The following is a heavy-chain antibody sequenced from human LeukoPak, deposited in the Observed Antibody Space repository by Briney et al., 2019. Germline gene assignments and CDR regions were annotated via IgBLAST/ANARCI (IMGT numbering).Heavy chain of an antibody. CDR1: GFTFSSYW. CDR3: ARGSVAQVLDY. J-gene: IGHJ4*02. V-gene: IGHV3-7*01. D-gene: IGHD6-19*01. CDR2: IKQDGSEK. Sequence: GGSLRLSCAASGFTFSSYWMTWVRQAPGKGLEWVANIKQDGSEKYYVDSVKGRFTISRDNAKNSLYLQMNSLRAEDTAVYYCARGSVAQVLDYWGQGTLVTVSS.